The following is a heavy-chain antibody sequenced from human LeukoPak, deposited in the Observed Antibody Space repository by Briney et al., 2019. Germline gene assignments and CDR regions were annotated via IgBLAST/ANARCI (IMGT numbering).Heavy chain of an antibody. CDR2: IYYNGST. CDR1: GGSISSYY. CDR3: ARLDYDILTGIDY. V-gene: IGHV4-59*08. J-gene: IGHJ4*02. Sequence: PSETLSLTCTVSGGSISSYYWSWIRQPPGKGLEWIGYIYYNGSTNYNPSLKSRVTISVDTSKNQFSLKLSSVTAADTAVYYCARLDYDILTGIDYWGQGTLVTVSS. D-gene: IGHD3-9*01.